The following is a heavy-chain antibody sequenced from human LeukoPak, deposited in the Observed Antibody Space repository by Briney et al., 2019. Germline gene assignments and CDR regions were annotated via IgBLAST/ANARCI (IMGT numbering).Heavy chain of an antibody. CDR3: ARDRGFKGGHDLSYYYYYGMDV. D-gene: IGHD5-12*01. CDR2: IYYSGST. CDR1: GGSISSYY. J-gene: IGHJ6*02. V-gene: IGHV4-59*01. Sequence: PSETLSLTCTVSGGSISSYYWSWIRQPPGKGLEWIGYIYYSGSTNYNPSLKSRVTISVDTSKNQFSLKLSSVTAADTAVYYCARDRGFKGGHDLSYYYYYGMDVWGQGTTVTVSS.